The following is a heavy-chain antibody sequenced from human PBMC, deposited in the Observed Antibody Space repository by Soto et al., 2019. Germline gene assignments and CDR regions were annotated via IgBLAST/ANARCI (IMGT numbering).Heavy chain of an antibody. CDR1: GGSISSYY. D-gene: IGHD3-22*01. V-gene: IGHV4-59*01. CDR3: ARDFEGYYDSSGYYPRWFDP. CDR2: IYYSGST. J-gene: IGHJ5*02. Sequence: SETLSLTCTVSGGSISSYYWSWIRQPPGKGLEWIGYIYYSGSTNYNPSLKSRVTISVDTSKNQFSLKLSSVTAADTAVYYCARDFEGYYDSSGYYPRWFDPWGQGTLV.